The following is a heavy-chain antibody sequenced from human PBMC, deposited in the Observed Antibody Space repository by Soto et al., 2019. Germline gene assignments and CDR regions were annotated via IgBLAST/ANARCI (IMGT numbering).Heavy chain of an antibody. Sequence: QVHLVQSGTEVKKPGSSVKVSCKASGGTFSSSGFSWVRQAPGQGLEWMGMIVPSLDTTNYAQKFQARVTITADEVTSTAYMELRSLGSEDTAVYDFARWPQPRYTADPYAVDVWGQGTRVIVSS. CDR1: GGTFSSSG. J-gene: IGHJ6*02. V-gene: IGHV1-69*11. CDR2: IVPSLDTT. CDR3: ARWPQPRYTADPYAVDV. D-gene: IGHD3-16*02.